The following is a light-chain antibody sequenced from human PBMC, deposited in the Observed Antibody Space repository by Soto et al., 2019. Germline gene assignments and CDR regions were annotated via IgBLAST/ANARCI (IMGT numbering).Light chain of an antibody. J-gene: IGKJ1*01. CDR1: QSVSNN. V-gene: IGKV3-15*01. Sequence: EIVVSQSPATLSVSPGERATLSCRASQSVSNNLAWYQQQPGQTPRLLIYGASTTATGVPARFSGSGSGTEFTLTISSLQSEDFAVYYCLHYKDWPRWTFGQGTKVDIK. CDR2: GAS. CDR3: LHYKDWPRWT.